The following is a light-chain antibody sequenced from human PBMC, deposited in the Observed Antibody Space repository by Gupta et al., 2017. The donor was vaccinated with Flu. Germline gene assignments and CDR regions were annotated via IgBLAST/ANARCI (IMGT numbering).Light chain of an antibody. J-gene: IGKJ4*01. CDR1: QSVSSSY. Sequence: EIVLTQSPGTLSLSPGERATLSCRASQSVSSSYLAWYQQKPGQAPRLLIYGASSRATGIPDRFSGSGSGTDFTLTSSRLEPEDFAVYYWQQYGSPLTFGGGTKVEIK. CDR2: GAS. CDR3: QQYGSPLT. V-gene: IGKV3-20*01.